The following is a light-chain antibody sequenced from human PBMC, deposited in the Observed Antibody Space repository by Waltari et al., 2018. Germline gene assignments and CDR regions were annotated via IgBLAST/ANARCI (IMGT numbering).Light chain of an antibody. CDR3: GTWDTSLSALI. J-gene: IGLJ2*01. CDR2: ENN. CDR1: SSNIGNDY. Sequence: QSVLTQPPSVSAATGQKVTISCSGSSSNIGNDYVSWYQQLPGTAPKLFIYENNKRPSGIPDRFSGSKSGTSATLGITGLQTGDEADYYCGTWDTSLSALIFGGGTKLTVL. V-gene: IGLV1-51*02.